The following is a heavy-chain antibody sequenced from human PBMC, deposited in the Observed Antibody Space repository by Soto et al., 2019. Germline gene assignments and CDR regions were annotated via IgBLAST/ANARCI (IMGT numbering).Heavy chain of an antibody. D-gene: IGHD5-18*01. J-gene: IGHJ4*02. CDR2: INGGGSTT. CDR3: ARGGGYSYELPDY. Sequence: EVQLVESGGGLVQPGGSLRLSYAASGFTFRNYWMHWVRQAPGKGLVWVSRINGGGSTTNFADSVKGRFTISRDNAKNTLYLQMNSLRAEDTAVYYCARGGGYSYELPDYWGQGTLVTVSS. V-gene: IGHV3-74*01. CDR1: GFTFRNYW.